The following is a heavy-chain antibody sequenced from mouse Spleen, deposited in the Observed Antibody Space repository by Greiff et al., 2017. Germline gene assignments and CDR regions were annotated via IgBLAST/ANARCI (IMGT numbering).Heavy chain of an antibody. V-gene: IGHV1-81*01. J-gene: IGHJ2*01. CDR2: IYPRSGNT. Sequence: QVQLQQSGAELARPGASVKLSCKASGYTFTSYGISWVKQRTGQGLEWIGEIYPRSGNTYYNEKFKGKATLTADKSSSTAYMELRSLTSEDSAGYFCARYYYDGSYFDYWGQGTTLTVSS. D-gene: IGHD1-1*01. CDR3: ARYYYDGSYFDY. CDR1: GYTFTSYG.